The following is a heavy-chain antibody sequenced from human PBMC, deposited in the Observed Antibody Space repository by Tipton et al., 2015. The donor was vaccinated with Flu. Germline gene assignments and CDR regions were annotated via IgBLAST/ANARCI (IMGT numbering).Heavy chain of an antibody. J-gene: IGHJ3*02. Sequence: TLSLTCTVSGGSIGVTTYYWGWIRQPPGKVLEYIGSVYYTGGTYFNPSLKSRVTVSIDTSKKQFSLKLNSVTAADTAGYYRARLSLSFYAFDIWGQGTTVIVSS. CDR3: ARLSLSFYAFDI. CDR2: VYYTGGT. D-gene: IGHD2/OR15-2a*01. V-gene: IGHV4-39*07. CDR1: GGSIGVTTYY.